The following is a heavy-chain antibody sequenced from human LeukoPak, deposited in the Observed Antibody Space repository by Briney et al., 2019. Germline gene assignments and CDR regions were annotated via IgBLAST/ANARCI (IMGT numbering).Heavy chain of an antibody. D-gene: IGHD3-3*01. CDR1: GGSISSYY. CDR3: ARHSYYDFWSGYFYFDY. V-gene: IGHV4-59*08. CDR2: IYYSGST. Sequence: SETLSLTCTVSGGSISSYYWSWIRQPPGKGLEWIGYIYYSGSTNYNPSLKSRVTISVDTSKNQFSLKLSSVTAADTAVYYCARHSYYDFWSGYFYFDYWGQGTLVTVSS. J-gene: IGHJ4*02.